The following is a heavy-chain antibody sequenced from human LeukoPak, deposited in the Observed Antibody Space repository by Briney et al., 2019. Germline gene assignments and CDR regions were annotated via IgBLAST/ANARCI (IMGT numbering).Heavy chain of an antibody. CDR3: ASGGVVPATYYYYYYVDV. CDR1: GGSISSGSYY. V-gene: IGHV4-61*02. Sequence: SETLSLTCTVSGGSISSGSYYWSWTRQPAGKGLEWIERIYTSGGTNYNPSLKSRVTISVDTSKNQFSLKLSSVTAADTAVYYCASGGVVPATYYYYYYVDVWGKGTTVTVSS. CDR2: IYTSGGT. J-gene: IGHJ6*03. D-gene: IGHD2-2*01.